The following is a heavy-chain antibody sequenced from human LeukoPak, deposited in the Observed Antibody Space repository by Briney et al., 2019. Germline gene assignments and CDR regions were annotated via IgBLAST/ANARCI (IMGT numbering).Heavy chain of an antibody. CDR2: VSVHNGNT. J-gene: IGHJ5*02. D-gene: IGHD3-22*01. V-gene: IGHV1-18*01. CDR1: GYTFTSYG. CDR3: AGCYYYDSSGYYH. Sequence: ASVKVSCKASGYTFTSYGFSWVRLDPGQGLEWMGWVSVHNGNTNYAQKLQGRVTTTKDTSTSTAYMELRSLTSDDTSVYYCAGCYYYDSSGYYHWGQGTLVTVSS.